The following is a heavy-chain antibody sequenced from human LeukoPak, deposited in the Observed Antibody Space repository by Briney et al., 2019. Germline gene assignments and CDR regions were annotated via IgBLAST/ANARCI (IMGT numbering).Heavy chain of an antibody. D-gene: IGHD3-22*01. V-gene: IGHV3-9*01. CDR1: GFTFDDYA. CDR2: ISWNSGSI. J-gene: IGHJ4*02. Sequence: GRSLRLSCAASGFTFDDYAMHWVRQAPGKGLEWVSGISWNSGSIGYADSVKGRFTISRDNAKNSLYLQMNSLRAEDTALYYCAKDSVYYYDSSGYSALFDYWGQGTPVTVSS. CDR3: AKDSVYYYDSSGYSALFDY.